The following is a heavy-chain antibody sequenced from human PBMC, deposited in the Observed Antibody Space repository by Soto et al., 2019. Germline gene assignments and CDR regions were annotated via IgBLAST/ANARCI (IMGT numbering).Heavy chain of an antibody. Sequence: QVQLVQSGAEVKKPGSSVKVSCKASGATFSSYAISWVRQAPGQGLEWMGGIIPIFGTANYAQKFQGRVTITADKSTSTAYMELSSLRSEDTAVYYCARPYYYDSSGYWYYFDYWGQGTLVTVSS. CDR3: ARPYYYDSSGYWYYFDY. D-gene: IGHD3-22*01. V-gene: IGHV1-69*06. CDR2: IIPIFGTA. CDR1: GATFSSYA. J-gene: IGHJ4*02.